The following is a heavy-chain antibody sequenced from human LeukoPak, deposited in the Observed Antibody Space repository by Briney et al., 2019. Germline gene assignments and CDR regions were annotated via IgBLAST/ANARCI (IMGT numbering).Heavy chain of an antibody. Sequence: SETLSLTSAVYGGSFSGYYWTWIRQPPGKGLEWIGEINHSGSTNYNPSLKSRVTISVDTSKNQFSLNLSSVTAADTAVYYCARGPRGGSGSYYNNYWSQGTLVTVSS. CDR3: ARGPRGGSGSYYNNY. CDR1: GGSFSGYY. V-gene: IGHV4-34*01. CDR2: INHSGST. J-gene: IGHJ4*02. D-gene: IGHD3-10*01.